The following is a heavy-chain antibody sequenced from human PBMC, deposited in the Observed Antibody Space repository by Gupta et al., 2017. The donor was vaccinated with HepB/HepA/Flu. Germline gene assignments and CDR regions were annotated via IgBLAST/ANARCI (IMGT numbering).Heavy chain of an antibody. CDR2: INPNSGGT. CDR3: ARGYYDSSGYDPSRGERDWFDP. V-gene: IGHV1-2*04. Sequence: QVQLVQSGAEVKKPGPSVKVSCKASGYTFTGYYMPWVGQAPGQGLEWMGWINPNSGGTNYAQKFQGWVTRTRDTSISTAYMELSRLRSDDTAVYYCARGYYDSSGYDPSRGERDWFDPWGQGTLVTVSS. D-gene: IGHD3-22*01. J-gene: IGHJ5*02. CDR1: GYTFTGYY.